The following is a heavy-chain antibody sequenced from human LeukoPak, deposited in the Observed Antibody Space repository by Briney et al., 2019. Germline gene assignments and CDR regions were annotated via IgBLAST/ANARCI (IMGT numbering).Heavy chain of an antibody. Sequence: GGSLRLSCAASGFTFSNYAMSWVRQAPGKGLEWVSGISGSGGSTYYADSVKGRFTISRDNSKNTLYLQMNSLRAEDTAVYYCAKDVYYYDNSGSFDYWGQGTLVTVSS. D-gene: IGHD3-22*01. CDR1: GFTFSNYA. J-gene: IGHJ4*02. V-gene: IGHV3-23*01. CDR3: AKDVYYYDNSGSFDY. CDR2: ISGSGGST.